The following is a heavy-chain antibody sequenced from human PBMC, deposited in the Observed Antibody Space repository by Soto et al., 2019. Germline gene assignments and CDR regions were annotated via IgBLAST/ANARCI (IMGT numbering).Heavy chain of an antibody. V-gene: IGHV4-38-2*02. CDR3: ARHGVGTAVTSSDFDY. CDR2: FSYSGRT. D-gene: IGHD2-8*01. J-gene: IGHJ4*02. CDR1: GYSVTSGSY. Sequence: SETLSLTCTVSGYSVTSGSYWGFIRQSPGKGLQWIGSFSYSGRTYYNPSLKSRVTISVDTSKNQFSLNLSSVTAADTAVYFCARHGVGTAVTSSDFDYWGQGALVTVSS.